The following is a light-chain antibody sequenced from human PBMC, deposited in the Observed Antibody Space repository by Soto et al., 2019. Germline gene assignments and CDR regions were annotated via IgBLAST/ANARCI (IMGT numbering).Light chain of an antibody. J-gene: IGKJ1*01. CDR3: QQYNSSPPT. CDR2: GAS. CDR1: QTISNH. Sequence: DIQMTQSPSSLSASLGDRVTITCRASQTISNHLAWYQQKPGKDPKLLLYGASTLQTGVPARFSGSGSGTDFTLTISSLQPEDFATYYCQQYNSSPPTFGKGTKVDIK. V-gene: IGKV1-27*01.